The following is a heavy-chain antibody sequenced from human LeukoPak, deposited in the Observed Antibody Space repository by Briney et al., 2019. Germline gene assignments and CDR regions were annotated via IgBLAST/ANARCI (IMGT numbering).Heavy chain of an antibody. CDR2: ISARDGST. Sequence: GGSLRLSCAASGFTFGIYAMSWVRQAPGQGLDWVSAISARDGSTYYADSVKGRFTISRDNAKNSLYLQMNSLRAEDTAVYYCARESPKDYYGSGMGYFDYWGQGTLVTVSS. J-gene: IGHJ4*02. V-gene: IGHV3-23*01. D-gene: IGHD3-10*01. CDR1: GFTFGIYA. CDR3: ARESPKDYYGSGMGYFDY.